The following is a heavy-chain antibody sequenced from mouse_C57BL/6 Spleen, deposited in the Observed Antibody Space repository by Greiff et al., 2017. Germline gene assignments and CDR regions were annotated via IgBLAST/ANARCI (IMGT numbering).Heavy chain of an antibody. CDR3: ARWHYGSSYGFAY. J-gene: IGHJ3*01. V-gene: IGHV1-64*01. CDR2: IHPNSGST. D-gene: IGHD1-1*01. Sequence: QVQLQQPGAELVKPGASVKLSCKASGYTFTSYWMHWVKQRPGQGLEWIGMIHPNSGSTNYNEKFKSKATLTVDKSSSTAYMQLSSLTSEDSAVYYCARWHYGSSYGFAYWGQGTLVTVSA. CDR1: GYTFTSYW.